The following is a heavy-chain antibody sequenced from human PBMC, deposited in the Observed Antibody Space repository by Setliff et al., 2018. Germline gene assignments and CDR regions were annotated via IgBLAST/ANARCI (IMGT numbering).Heavy chain of an antibody. D-gene: IGHD1-26*01. Sequence: SETLSLTCTVSGGSTTSGSYAWSWIRQPAGQGLEWIGHFYTGGSPNYNPSLKSRVTISVDTSKNQFSLNLSSVTAADTAVYYCARVPSGNYQYYLDHWGQGTLVTVSS. CDR3: ARVPSGNYQYYLDH. J-gene: IGHJ4*02. V-gene: IGHV4-61*09. CDR1: GGSTTSGSYA. CDR2: FYTGGSP.